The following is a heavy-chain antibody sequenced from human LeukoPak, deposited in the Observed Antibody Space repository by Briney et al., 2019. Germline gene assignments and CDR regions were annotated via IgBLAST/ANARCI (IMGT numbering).Heavy chain of an antibody. CDR2: ISGSGTRT. CDR1: GFTFSDYA. Sequence: GGSRRLSCAASGFTFSDYAMSWVRQPPGKGLEWVSGISGSGTRTFYADSVKGRFTISRDNSKNTLYLQMNSLRAEDTAVYHCAKEPQGGNYDSWRGYYVDHWGQGTLVTVSS. J-gene: IGHJ4*02. V-gene: IGHV3-23*01. CDR3: AKEPQGGNYDSWRGYYVDH. D-gene: IGHD3-3*01.